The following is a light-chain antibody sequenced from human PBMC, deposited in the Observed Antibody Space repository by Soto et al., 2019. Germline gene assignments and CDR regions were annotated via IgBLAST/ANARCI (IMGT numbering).Light chain of an antibody. V-gene: IGKV3-11*01. CDR3: QQRSNWPPVT. Sequence: EIVLTQSPGTLSLSPGEGATVSCRVSQSVSSYLAWYQQKPGQAPRLLIYDASNRATGIPARFSGSGSGTDFTLTISSLEPEDFGVYYCQQRSNWPPVTFGGGTKVDIK. CDR1: QSVSSY. J-gene: IGKJ4*01. CDR2: DAS.